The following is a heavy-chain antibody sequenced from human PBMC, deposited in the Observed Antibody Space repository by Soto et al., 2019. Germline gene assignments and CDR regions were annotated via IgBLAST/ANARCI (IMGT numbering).Heavy chain of an antibody. Sequence: ASVKVSCKASGYTFTSYYMHWVRQAPGQGLEWMGIVNPSGGSTSYAQKFQGRATMTRDTSTSTVYMELSSLRSEDTAVYYCARTLTYYDILTGYQTYYYYGMDVWGQGTTVTVSS. CDR3: ARTLTYYDILTGYQTYYYYGMDV. J-gene: IGHJ6*02. V-gene: IGHV1-46*01. CDR2: VNPSGGST. D-gene: IGHD3-9*01. CDR1: GYTFTSYY.